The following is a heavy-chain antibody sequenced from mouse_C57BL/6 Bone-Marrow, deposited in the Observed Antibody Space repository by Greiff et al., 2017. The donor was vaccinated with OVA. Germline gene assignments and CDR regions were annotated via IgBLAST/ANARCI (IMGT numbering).Heavy chain of an antibody. CDR1: GYTFTSYW. J-gene: IGHJ3*01. D-gene: IGHD2-5*01. CDR2: IHPNSGST. CDR3: ARKNSYYSNYGGFAY. V-gene: IGHV1-64*01. Sequence: QVQLKQPGAELVKPGASVKLSCKASGYTFTSYWMHWVKQRPGQGLEWIGMIHPNSGSTNYNEKFKSKATLTVDKSSSTAYMQLSSLTSEDSAVYYCARKNSYYSNYGGFAYWGQGTLVTVSA.